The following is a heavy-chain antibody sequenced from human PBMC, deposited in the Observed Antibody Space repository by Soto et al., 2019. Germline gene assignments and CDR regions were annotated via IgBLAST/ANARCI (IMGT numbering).Heavy chain of an antibody. CDR3: ARGGYYYDSSAYYRPFHY. V-gene: IGHV1-8*01. CDR1: GYTFTSYD. Sequence: ASVKVSCKASGYTFTSYDINWVRQATGQGLEWMGWMNPNSGNTGYAQKFQGRVTMTRSTSINTAYMELSSLRSEDTAVYYCARGGYYYDSSAYYRPFHYWGQGTLVTVSS. CDR2: MNPNSGNT. J-gene: IGHJ4*02. D-gene: IGHD3-22*01.